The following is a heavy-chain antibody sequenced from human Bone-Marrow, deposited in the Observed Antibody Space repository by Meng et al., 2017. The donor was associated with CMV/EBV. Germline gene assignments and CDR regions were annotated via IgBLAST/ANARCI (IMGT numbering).Heavy chain of an antibody. V-gene: IGHV1-69*05. J-gene: IGHJ6*02. CDR2: IIPIFGTA. CDR1: GGTFSSYA. D-gene: IGHD2-2*01. CDR3: ATSGEGSSTSYYYYGMDV. Sequence: SVKVPCKASGGTFSSYAISWVRQAPGQGLEWMGGIIPIFGTANYAQKFQGRVTITTDESTSTAYMELSSLRSEDTAVYYCATSGEGSSTSYYYYGMDVWGQGTTVTVSS.